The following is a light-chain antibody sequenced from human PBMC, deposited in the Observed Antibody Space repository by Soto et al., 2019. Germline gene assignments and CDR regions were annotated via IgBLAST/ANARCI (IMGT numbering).Light chain of an antibody. J-gene: IGKJ1*01. V-gene: IGKV3-15*01. CDR2: DVS. CDR3: QQYYHWRT. CDR1: QDIGTK. Sequence: EIVMTQSPAILSVSPGERGTLSCRASQDIGTKLAWYQQKPGQAPSLLMYDVSTRASAAPARFSGSGPGSEFTLTISSLQSEDFAIYFCQQYYHWRTFGQGTKVDIK.